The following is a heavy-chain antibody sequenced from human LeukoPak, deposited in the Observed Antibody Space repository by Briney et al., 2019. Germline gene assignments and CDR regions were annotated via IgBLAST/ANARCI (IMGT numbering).Heavy chain of an antibody. CDR1: VFTFSSYW. CDR2: INSDGRST. V-gene: IGHV3-74*01. CDR3: TRVDKAFDP. D-gene: IGHD3-22*01. Sequence: AGGSLRLSCAASVFTFSSYWMHCVRHAPGKGRVWVSRINSDGRSTSYADSVKGRFHIYRDNAKNTLYLQMNSLRAEDTAVYYCTRVDKAFDPWGQGTLVTVSS. J-gene: IGHJ5*02.